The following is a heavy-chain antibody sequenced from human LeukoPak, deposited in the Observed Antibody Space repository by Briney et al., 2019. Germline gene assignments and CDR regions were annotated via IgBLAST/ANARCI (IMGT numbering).Heavy chain of an antibody. D-gene: IGHD6-13*01. CDR2: ISSSSSTI. V-gene: IGHV3-48*04. J-gene: IGHJ4*02. Sequence: GGSLRLSCAASGFTFSSYAMSWVCQAPGKGLEWVSYISSSSSTIYYADSVKGRFTISRDNAKNSLYLQMNSLRAEDTAVYYCARFRSSSWPYYFDYWGQGTLVTVSS. CDR1: GFTFSSYA. CDR3: ARFRSSSWPYYFDY.